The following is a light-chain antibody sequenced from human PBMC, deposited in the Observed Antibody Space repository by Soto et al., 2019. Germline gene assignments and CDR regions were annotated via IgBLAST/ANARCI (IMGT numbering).Light chain of an antibody. Sequence: EIVLTQSPGSLSLSPGERATLSCRASQSVSSYLAWYQQKPGQAPRLLISGASSRATGFPDRFSGSGSGTDFSLTSSRLEPEDSAVYDCQQYSRPPRTFGQGTKVEIK. CDR2: GAS. CDR1: QSVSSY. V-gene: IGKV3-20*01. CDR3: QQYSRPPRT. J-gene: IGKJ1*01.